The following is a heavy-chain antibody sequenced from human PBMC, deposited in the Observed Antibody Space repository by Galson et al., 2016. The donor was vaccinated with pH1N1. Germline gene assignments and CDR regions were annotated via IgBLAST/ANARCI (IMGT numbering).Heavy chain of an antibody. D-gene: IGHD1-7*01. CDR1: GFTFNNYA. V-gene: IGHV3-23*01. J-gene: IGHJ6*02. CDR3: ARTSEDFADVDLRVFYYYGMDV. CDR2: ITSRGRT. Sequence: LRLSCAASGFTFNNYAMSWVRQAPGKGLEWVSIITSRGRTYYADSVKGRFTISRDNSKNTLYLQMSSLRAEDTALYYCARTSEDFADVDLRVFYYYGMDVWSQGTTVTVSS.